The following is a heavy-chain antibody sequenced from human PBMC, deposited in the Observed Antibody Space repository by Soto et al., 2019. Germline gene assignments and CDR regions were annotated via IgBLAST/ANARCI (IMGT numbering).Heavy chain of an antibody. CDR1: GYTFTSYY. Sequence: QVQLVQSGAEVKKPGASVKVSCKASGYTFTSYYMHWVRQAPGQGLEWMGIINPSGGSTSYAQKFQGRVTMTRDTSTSTVYMELSSLRSDDTAVYYCARVRPTYYYDSSGYYFGYWGQGTLVTVSS. V-gene: IGHV1-46*01. CDR2: INPSGGST. CDR3: ARVRPTYYYDSSGYYFGY. D-gene: IGHD3-22*01. J-gene: IGHJ4*02.